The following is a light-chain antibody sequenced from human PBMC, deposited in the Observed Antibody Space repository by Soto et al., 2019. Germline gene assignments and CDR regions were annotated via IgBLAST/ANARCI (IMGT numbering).Light chain of an antibody. CDR2: AAS. J-gene: IGKJ1*01. CDR1: QSISSY. V-gene: IGKV1-39*01. Sequence: DIQMTQSPSSLSASVGDRVTITCRASQSISSYLNWYQQKPGKAPKLLIYAASSLQSGVPSRFSSSRSGTDFTLTISSLQPEDFATYYCQQSYSTSRTFGQGTKVEIK. CDR3: QQSYSTSRT.